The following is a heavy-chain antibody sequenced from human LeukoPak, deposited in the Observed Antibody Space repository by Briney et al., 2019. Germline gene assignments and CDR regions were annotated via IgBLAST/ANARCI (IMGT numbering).Heavy chain of an antibody. Sequence: GGSLRLSCAVSGFTFSSYAMSWVRQAPGKGLEWVSAISGSGGSTYYADSVKGRFTISRDNSKNTLYLQMNSLRAEDTAMYYCARSMGPDFDYWGQGTLVTVSS. CDR2: ISGSGGST. CDR3: ARSMGPDFDY. V-gene: IGHV3-23*01. J-gene: IGHJ4*02. D-gene: IGHD2/OR15-2a*01. CDR1: GFTFSSYA.